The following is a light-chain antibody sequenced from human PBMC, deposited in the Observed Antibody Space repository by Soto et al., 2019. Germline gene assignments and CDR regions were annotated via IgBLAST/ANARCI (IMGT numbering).Light chain of an antibody. Sequence: ETVMTQSPATLSVSPGERATLSCSASQSIDTNLAWYQHKPGQTPRLLIYSASTKATGVPSRFSGSGSGTKFTLTISSLQYKEFAVYYCQPYNNWPPWTFGQGTKVEVK. J-gene: IGKJ1*01. CDR1: QSIDTN. CDR3: QPYNNWPPWT. V-gene: IGKV3-15*01. CDR2: SAS.